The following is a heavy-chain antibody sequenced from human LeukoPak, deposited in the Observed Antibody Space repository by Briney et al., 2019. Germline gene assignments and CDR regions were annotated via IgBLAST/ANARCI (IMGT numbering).Heavy chain of an antibody. Sequence: SETLSLTCTVSGGFISSGSYYWSWIRQPPGKALEWIGYIFYSGSTYYNLSLKSRITISVDTSRNQFSLRLSSVTAADTAVYYCARVGYYDSSGYYSPQKAFDYRGQGTLVTVSS. CDR3: ARVGYYDSSGYYSPQKAFDY. D-gene: IGHD3-22*01. CDR2: IFYSGST. V-gene: IGHV4-30-4*01. CDR1: GGFISSGSYY. J-gene: IGHJ4*02.